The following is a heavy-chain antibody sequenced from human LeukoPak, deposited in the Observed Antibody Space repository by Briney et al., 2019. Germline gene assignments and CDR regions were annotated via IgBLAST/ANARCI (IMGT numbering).Heavy chain of an antibody. CDR1: GGSISSGGYY. CDR3: ARVLGGSWYFDY. CDR2: IYYSGST. J-gene: IGHJ4*02. V-gene: IGHV4-31*03. Sequence: SQTLSLTCTVSGGSISSGGYYWSWIRQHPGKGLEWIGYIYYSGSTYYNPSLKSRVTISVDTSKNQFSLKLSSVTAANTAVYYCARVLGGSWYFDYWGQGTLVTVSS. D-gene: IGHD6-13*01.